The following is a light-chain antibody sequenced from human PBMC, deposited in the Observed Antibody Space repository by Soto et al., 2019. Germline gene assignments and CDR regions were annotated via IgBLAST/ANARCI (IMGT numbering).Light chain of an antibody. Sequence: DIQMTQSPSTLSASVGDRVTMTCRASQSIRSWLAWYQQKPGKAPKLLIYKASTLESGVPLRFSGSGSGTDFTLTISSLQPEDVATYYCQKYNSAPLTFGGGTKVDIK. CDR2: KAS. V-gene: IGKV1-5*03. CDR1: QSIRSW. CDR3: QKYNSAPLT. J-gene: IGKJ4*01.